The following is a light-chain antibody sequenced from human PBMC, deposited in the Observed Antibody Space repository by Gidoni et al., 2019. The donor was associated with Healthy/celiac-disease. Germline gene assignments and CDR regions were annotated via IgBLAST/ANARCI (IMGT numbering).Light chain of an antibody. CDR1: SSEVGGHNY. V-gene: IGLV2-14*01. CDR2: EVS. J-gene: IGLJ2*01. Sequence: QSALTQPASVSGSPRQSITIPCTGTSSEVGGHNYVSWYQQHPGKAPKLMIYEVSNRPSGVSNRFSGSKSGNTASLTISGLQAEDEADYYCSSYTSSSTPVVFGGGTKLTVL. CDR3: SSYTSSSTPVV.